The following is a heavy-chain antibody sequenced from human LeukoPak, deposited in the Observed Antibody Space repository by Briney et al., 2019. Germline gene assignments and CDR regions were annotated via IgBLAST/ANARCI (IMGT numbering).Heavy chain of an antibody. Sequence: SETLSLTCAVYGGSFSGYYWSWIRQPPGKGLEWIGYIYYSGSTNYNPSLKSRVTISVDTSKSQFSLNLSSVTAADTAVYYCARGYCSTTSCQITWLHTWGQGTLVTVSS. D-gene: IGHD2-2*01. J-gene: IGHJ5*02. CDR2: IYYSGST. CDR1: GGSFSGYY. CDR3: ARGYCSTTSCQITWLHT. V-gene: IGHV4-59*01.